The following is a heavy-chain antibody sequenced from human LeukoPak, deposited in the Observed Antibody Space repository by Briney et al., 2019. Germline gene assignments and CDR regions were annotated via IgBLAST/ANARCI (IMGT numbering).Heavy chain of an antibody. Sequence: PGGSLRLSCAASGFIFSNYWMHWVRQAPGKGLVWVSRINSDGSSTIYADSVKGRSTISRDNAKNTLYLQMNSLRAEDTAVYYCAREAGGFDIWGQGTMVTVSS. J-gene: IGHJ3*02. CDR1: GFIFSNYW. D-gene: IGHD4-23*01. V-gene: IGHV3-74*01. CDR2: INSDGSST. CDR3: AREAGGFDI.